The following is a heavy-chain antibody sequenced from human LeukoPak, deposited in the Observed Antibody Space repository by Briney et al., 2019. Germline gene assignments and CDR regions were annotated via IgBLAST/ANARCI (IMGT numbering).Heavy chain of an antibody. Sequence: GGSLRLSCAASGFTFSSYAMSWVRQAPGKGLEWVSAISGSGGSTYYADSVKGRFTISRDNSKNSLYLQMNSLRTEDTALYYCAKEGGQFTYCGGDCYSLSGPFDYWGQGTLVTVSS. CDR3: AKEGGQFTYCGGDCYSLSGPFDY. CDR2: ISGSGGST. V-gene: IGHV3-23*01. D-gene: IGHD2-21*02. CDR1: GFTFSSYA. J-gene: IGHJ4*02.